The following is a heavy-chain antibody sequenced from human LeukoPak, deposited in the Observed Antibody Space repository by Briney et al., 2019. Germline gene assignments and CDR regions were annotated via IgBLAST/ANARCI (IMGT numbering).Heavy chain of an antibody. D-gene: IGHD6-19*01. CDR2: IIPILGIA. CDR3: ARDPARFNNGWYYFDY. J-gene: IGHJ4*02. V-gene: IGHV1-69*04. CDR1: GGTFSIYS. Sequence: GASVKVSCKASGGTFSIYSISWVRQAPGQGLEWLGRIIPILGIADYAQKFQDRVTITADKSTTTAYMELSSLRSDDTAVYYCARDPARFNNGWYYFDYWGLGTLVTVSS.